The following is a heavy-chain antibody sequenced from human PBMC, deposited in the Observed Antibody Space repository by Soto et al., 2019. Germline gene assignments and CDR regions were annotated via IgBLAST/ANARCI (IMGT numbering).Heavy chain of an antibody. CDR3: ARRSSGWYFDY. CDR1: GFSFSSYA. J-gene: IGHJ4*02. V-gene: IGHV3-23*01. CDR2: ISGSGDST. D-gene: IGHD6-19*01. Sequence: EEQLLESGGGLVQPAGSLRLSCAASGFSFSSYAMNWVRQAPGKGLEWVSVISGSGDSTYYADSVKGRFTISRDNSKNTLYLQMISLRAEDTAVYYCARRSSGWYFDYWGQGTLVIVSS.